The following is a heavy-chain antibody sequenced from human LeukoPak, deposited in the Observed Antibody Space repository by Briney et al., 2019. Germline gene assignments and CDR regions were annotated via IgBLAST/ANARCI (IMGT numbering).Heavy chain of an antibody. CDR1: GFTVSTNY. CDR2: IYSGGST. Sequence: GGSLRLSCAVSGFTVSTNYISWVRQAPGKGLEWVSVIYSGGSTYYADSVKGRFTISRDNSKNTLYLQMNSLRAEDTAVYYCARESSLGYYYYMDVWGKGTTVTVSS. D-gene: IGHD6-19*01. J-gene: IGHJ6*03. CDR3: ARESSLGYYYYMDV. V-gene: IGHV3-66*01.